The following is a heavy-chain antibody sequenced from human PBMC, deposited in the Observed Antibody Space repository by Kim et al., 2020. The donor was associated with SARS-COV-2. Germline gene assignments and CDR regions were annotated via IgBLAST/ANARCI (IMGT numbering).Heavy chain of an antibody. CDR2: IYSGGST. J-gene: IGHJ5*02. CDR3: WMIAIDYGGYWFDP. V-gene: IGHV3-53*01. CDR1: GFTVSSYY. Sequence: GGSLRLSCAASGFTVSSYYMSWVRQAPGKGLEWVSVIYSGGSTYYADSVKGRCTIFRGNSKNTMYFLMMSLRAEDTAVYYCWMIAIDYGGYWFDPWGQGT. D-gene: IGHD4-17*01.